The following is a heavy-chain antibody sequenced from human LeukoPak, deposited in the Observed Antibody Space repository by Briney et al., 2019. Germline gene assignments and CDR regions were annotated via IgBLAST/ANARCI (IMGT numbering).Heavy chain of an antibody. CDR2: INSDGSST. CDR1: EFRFSDYW. V-gene: IGHV3-74*01. D-gene: IGHD3-9*01. Sequence: GGSLRLSCVVSEFRFSDYWMHWVRQAPGKGLVWVSRINSDGSSTSYADSVKGRLTISRDNAKNTLYLQMNSLRAEDTAVYYCAGDRFKLRYFDLWGQGTLVTVSS. J-gene: IGHJ4*02. CDR3: AGDRFKLRYFDL.